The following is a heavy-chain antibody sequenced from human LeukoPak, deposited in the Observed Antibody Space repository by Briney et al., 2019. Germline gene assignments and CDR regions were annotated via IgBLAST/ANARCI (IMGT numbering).Heavy chain of an antibody. CDR3: ARGRYYDFWSGWVKSYYYYYGMDV. V-gene: IGHV1-8*01. Sequence: GASAKVSCKASGYTFTSYDINWVRQATGQGLEWMGWMNPNSGNTGYAQKFQGRVTMTRNTSISTAYMELSSLRSEDTAVYYCARGRYYDFWSGWVKSYYYYYGMDVWGQGTTVTVSS. CDR1: GYTFTSYD. J-gene: IGHJ6*02. CDR2: MNPNSGNT. D-gene: IGHD3-3*01.